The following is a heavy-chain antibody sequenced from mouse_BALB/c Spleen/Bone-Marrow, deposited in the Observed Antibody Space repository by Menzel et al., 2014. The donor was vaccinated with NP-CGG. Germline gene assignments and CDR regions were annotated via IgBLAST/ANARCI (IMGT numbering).Heavy chain of an antibody. V-gene: IGHV1-19*01. CDR2: VNPYNGGT. Sequence: VQLQQSGPELVKPGASVKMSCKASGYTFTDYYMDWVKQSHGESFEWIGRVNPYNGGTSYNQKFKGKATLTVDKSSSTAYMELNSLTSEDSAVYYCARGIYYGNYFDYWCQGTTLTVSS. D-gene: IGHD2-1*01. CDR3: ARGIYYGNYFDY. CDR1: GYTFTDYY. J-gene: IGHJ2*01.